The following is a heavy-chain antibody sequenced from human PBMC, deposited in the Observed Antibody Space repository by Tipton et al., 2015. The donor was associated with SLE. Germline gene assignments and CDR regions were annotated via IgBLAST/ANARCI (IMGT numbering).Heavy chain of an antibody. D-gene: IGHD6-6*01. J-gene: IGHJ3*01. Sequence: GLVKPSETLSLSCTVSGGSISSHYWNWIRQPPGKGLEWIGHIYYSGSTNYNPSLKSRVTISVDTSKNQFSPTLTSLIAADTAVYYCAREDEYSSSPGSFDFWCRGTMVTASS. CDR3: AREDEYSSSPGSFDF. V-gene: IGHV4-59*11. CDR1: GGSISSHY. CDR2: IYYSGST.